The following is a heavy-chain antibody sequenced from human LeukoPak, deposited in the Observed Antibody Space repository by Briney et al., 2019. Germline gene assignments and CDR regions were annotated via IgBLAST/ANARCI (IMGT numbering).Heavy chain of an antibody. V-gene: IGHV3-7*03. CDR1: GFTFSDYW. Sequence: GGSLRLSCAASGFTFSDYWMHWVRQAPGKGLEWVANIKQDGSARYYVDSVKGRFTISRDNTKNSLYLQMNSLRAEDTAVYYCARRYFDSWGQGTLVTVSS. CDR3: ARRYFDS. J-gene: IGHJ4*02. CDR2: IKQDGSAR.